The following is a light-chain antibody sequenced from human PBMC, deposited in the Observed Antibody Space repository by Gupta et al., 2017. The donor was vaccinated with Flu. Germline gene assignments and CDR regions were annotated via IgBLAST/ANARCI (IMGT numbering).Light chain of an antibody. V-gene: IGLV2-11*01. J-gene: IGLJ3*02. CDR1: SSDVGGYNR. Sequence: QSALTQPRSVSGSPGQSVTFSCTGTSSDVGGYNRVSWYRQHPGKAPKLMIFDVVELPSGVPDRFSGSKSGNTASLTISGLQAEEEADYYGCAYAGRNAGGHTGVLGGGTALTV. CDR2: DVV. CDR3: CAYAGRNAGGHTGV.